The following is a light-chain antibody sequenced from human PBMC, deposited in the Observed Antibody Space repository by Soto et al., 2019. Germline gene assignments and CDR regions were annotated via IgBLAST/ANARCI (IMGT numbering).Light chain of an antibody. CDR3: AAWDDRMNAVV. CDR1: TSNIGNNA. V-gene: IGLV1-36*01. Sequence: QSVLTQPPSVSEAPRQRVTISCSGSTSNIGNNAVNWYQQVPGKAPKLLIYYDDLVPSGVSDRFSGSKSGTSASLAISGLQSEDEADYYCAAWDDRMNAVVFGGGTKL. CDR2: YDD. J-gene: IGLJ2*01.